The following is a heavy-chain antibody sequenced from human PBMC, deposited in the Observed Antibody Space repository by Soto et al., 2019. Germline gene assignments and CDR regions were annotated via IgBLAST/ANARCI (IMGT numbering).Heavy chain of an antibody. J-gene: IGHJ3*02. Sequence: GESLKISCKGSGYSFTSYWIGWVRQMPGKGLEWMGIIYPGDSDTRYSPSFQGQVTISADKSISTAYLQWSSLKASDTAMYYCARPRRTVGDRGDAFDIWGQGTMVTVSS. CDR2: IYPGDSDT. V-gene: IGHV5-51*01. CDR1: GYSFTSYW. D-gene: IGHD1-1*01. CDR3: ARPRRTVGDRGDAFDI.